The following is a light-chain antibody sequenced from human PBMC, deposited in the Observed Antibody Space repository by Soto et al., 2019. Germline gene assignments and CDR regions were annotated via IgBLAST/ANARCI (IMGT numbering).Light chain of an antibody. CDR2: AAS. J-gene: IGKJ1*01. Sequence: DIQMTQSPSSVSASVGDRVTITCRASQGINSRLAWYQQKPGKAPKLLIYAASSLQRGVPSRFSGSESGTDFTLTINSLLPDYFATYYCQQGDSFPRTFGQGTKVAIK. CDR1: QGINSR. CDR3: QQGDSFPRT. V-gene: IGKV1-12*01.